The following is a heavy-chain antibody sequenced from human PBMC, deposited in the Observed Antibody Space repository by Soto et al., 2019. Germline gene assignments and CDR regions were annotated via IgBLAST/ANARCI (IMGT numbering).Heavy chain of an antibody. V-gene: IGHV4-30-2*01. D-gene: IGHD3-22*01. Sequence: SETLSLTCAVSGGSISSGGYSWSWIRQPPGKGLEWIGYIYHSGGTYSNPSLKSRVTISVDRSKNQFSLKLSSVLAAATPVCNGASAYSSDLPFDYWGQGTLVTVSS. CDR3: ASAYSSDLPFDY. J-gene: IGHJ4*02. CDR2: IYHSGGT. CDR1: GGSISSGGYS.